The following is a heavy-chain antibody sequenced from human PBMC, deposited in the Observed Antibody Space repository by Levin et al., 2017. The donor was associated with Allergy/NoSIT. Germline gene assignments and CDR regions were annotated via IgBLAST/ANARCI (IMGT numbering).Heavy chain of an antibody. V-gene: IGHV3-74*01. CDR3: AREVTRDYSSSSVYYYYYMDV. CDR2: INSDKSST. CDR1: GFTFSSYW. Sequence: AGGSLRLSCAASGFTFSSYWMHWVRQAPGKGLVWVSRINSDKSSTSYADSVKGRFTISRDNAKNTLYLQMNSLRVEDTAVYYCAREVTRDYSSSSVYYYYYMDVWGKGTTVTVSS. J-gene: IGHJ6*03. D-gene: IGHD6-6*01.